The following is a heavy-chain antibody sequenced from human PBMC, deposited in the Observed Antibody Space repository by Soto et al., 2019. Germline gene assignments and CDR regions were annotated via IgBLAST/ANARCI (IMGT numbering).Heavy chain of an antibody. CDR3: ARVNCSSTSCYLGGGYYYYYGMDV. V-gene: IGHV1-18*04. J-gene: IGHJ6*02. Sequence: QVQLVQSGAEVKKPGASVKVSCKASGHTFTSYGISWVRQAPGQGLEWIGWISAYNVNTNYAQKLQGRVTMTTDTSTSTAYMELRSLRSDDTAVYYCARVNCSSTSCYLGGGYYYYYGMDVWGQGTTVTVSS. CDR1: GHTFTSYG. D-gene: IGHD2-2*01. CDR2: ISAYNVNT.